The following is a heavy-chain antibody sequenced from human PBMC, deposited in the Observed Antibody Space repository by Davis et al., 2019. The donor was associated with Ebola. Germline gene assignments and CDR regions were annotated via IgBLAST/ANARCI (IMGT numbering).Heavy chain of an antibody. D-gene: IGHD2-15*01. J-gene: IGHJ4*02. CDR3: ARPYCYDGSCYPGNNDY. V-gene: IGHV1-18*04. CDR1: GYTFTSYI. CDR2: ISAYNGNT. Sequence: ASVKVSCKASGYTFTSYIITWVRQAPGQGLEWMGWISAYNGNTKYAQKLQDRVTMTTDTSTSTAYMELRSLRSDDTAVYYCARPYCYDGSCYPGNNDYWGQGTLVTVSS.